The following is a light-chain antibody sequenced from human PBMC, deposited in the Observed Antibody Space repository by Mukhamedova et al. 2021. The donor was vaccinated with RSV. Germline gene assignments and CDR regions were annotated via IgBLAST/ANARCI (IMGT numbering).Light chain of an antibody. V-gene: IGKV3-20*01. Sequence: SVDTRYLAWYQHKPGLAPKVLIYSTSTRATGIPERFSGSGSGTDFTLTISRLEPEDFAVYYCQHFGDSPPYTFGQGTKLEIK. CDR2: STS. CDR1: SVDTRY. CDR3: QHFGDSPPYT. J-gene: IGKJ2*01.